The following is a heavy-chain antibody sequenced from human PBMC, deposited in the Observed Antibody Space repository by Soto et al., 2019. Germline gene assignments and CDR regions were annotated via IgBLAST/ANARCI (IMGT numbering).Heavy chain of an antibody. D-gene: IGHD3-9*01. CDR1: GFTFSSYG. Sequence: GESLKISCAASGFTFSSYGMHWVRQAPGKGLEWVAVISYDGSNKYYADSVKGRFTISRDNSKNTLYLQMNSLRAEDTAVYYCAKDLNPTYYDILTGKNPFDYWGQGTLVTVSS. CDR3: AKDLNPTYYDILTGKNPFDY. V-gene: IGHV3-30*18. CDR2: ISYDGSNK. J-gene: IGHJ4*02.